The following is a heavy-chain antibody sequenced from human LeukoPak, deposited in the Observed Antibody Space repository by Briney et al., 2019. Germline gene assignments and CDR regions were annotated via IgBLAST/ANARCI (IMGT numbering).Heavy chain of an antibody. CDR2: IYYSGST. D-gene: IGHD6-13*01. V-gene: IGHV4-31*03. J-gene: IGHJ5*02. Sequence: SQTLSLTCTVSGGSISSGGYYWSWIRPHPGKGLEWIGYIYYSGSTYYNPSLKSRVTISVDTAKNQFSLKLSSVTAADTAVYYCARLVAGDNWFDPWGQGTLVSVSS. CDR3: ARLVAGDNWFDP. CDR1: GGSISSGGYY.